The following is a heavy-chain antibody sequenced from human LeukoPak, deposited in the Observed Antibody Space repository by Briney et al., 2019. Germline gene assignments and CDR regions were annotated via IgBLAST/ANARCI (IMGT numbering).Heavy chain of an antibody. CDR1: GFTFSSYG. J-gene: IGHJ4*02. CDR3: ARDPSAIVVVTAISPFDY. Sequence: PGGSLRLSCAASGFTFSSYGMHWVRQAPGKGLEWVAVISYDGSNKYYADSVKGRFTISRDNSKNTLYLQMNSLRAEDTAVYYCARDPSAIVVVTAISPFDYWGQGTLVTVSS. V-gene: IGHV3-30*03. D-gene: IGHD2-21*02. CDR2: ISYDGSNK.